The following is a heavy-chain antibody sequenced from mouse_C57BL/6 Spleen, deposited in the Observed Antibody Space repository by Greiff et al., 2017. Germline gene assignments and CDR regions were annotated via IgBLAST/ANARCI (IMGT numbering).Heavy chain of an antibody. CDR2: IHPNSGST. V-gene: IGHV1-64*01. J-gene: IGHJ3*01. Sequence: QVQLQQPGAELVKPGASVKLSCKASGYTFTSYWMHWVKQRPGQGLEWIGMIHPNSGSTNYNEKFKSKATLTVDKSSSTAYMQLSSLTSEDSAVYYCARDGDYDYAWFAYWGQGILVTVSA. CDR3: ARDGDYDYAWFAY. D-gene: IGHD2-4*01. CDR1: GYTFTSYW.